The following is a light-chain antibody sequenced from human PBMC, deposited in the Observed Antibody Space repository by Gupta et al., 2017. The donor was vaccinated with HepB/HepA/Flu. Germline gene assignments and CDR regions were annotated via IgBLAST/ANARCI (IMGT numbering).Light chain of an antibody. J-gene: IGKJ2*02. CDR3: HQYGSSPST. V-gene: IGKV3-20*01. Sequence: DNVMTQTQGTLSMSPGERVPLPCRASESVTSNYLAWYQQKPGQAPRLLIYRASSRAAGIPDRFSGSGSGTDFTLTITRLEPEDSGAYYCHQYGSSPSTFGQGTKLQIK. CDR2: RAS. CDR1: ESVTSNY.